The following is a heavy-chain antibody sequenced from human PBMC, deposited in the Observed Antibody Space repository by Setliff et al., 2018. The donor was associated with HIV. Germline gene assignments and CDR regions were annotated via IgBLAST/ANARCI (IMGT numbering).Heavy chain of an antibody. CDR3: VRVAGFSSSWFGY. CDR2: INSDGSTV. V-gene: IGHV3-74*03. CDR1: GFTFSYYW. Sequence: PGESLKISCAASGFTFSYYWMHWVRQAPGKGLEWVARINSDGSTVEHAGAVKGRLTISRDNARNTLYLEMNSLRVEDAAMYYCVRVAGFSSSWFGYWGQGTMVT. J-gene: IGHJ5*01. D-gene: IGHD6-13*01.